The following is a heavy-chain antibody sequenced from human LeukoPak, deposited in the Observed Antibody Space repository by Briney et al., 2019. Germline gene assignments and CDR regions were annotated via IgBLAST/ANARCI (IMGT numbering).Heavy chain of an antibody. CDR1: GFTFSSYA. Sequence: PGGSLRLSCAASGFTFSSYAMSWVRQAPGKGLEWVSVISGSGGGTYYADSVKGRFTISRDNSKNTLYLEMSSLRVEDTAIYYCAKWPEGAMDYFDYWGQGTLVTVSS. CDR2: ISGSGGGT. J-gene: IGHJ4*02. CDR3: AKWPEGAMDYFDY. D-gene: IGHD3-16*01. V-gene: IGHV3-23*01.